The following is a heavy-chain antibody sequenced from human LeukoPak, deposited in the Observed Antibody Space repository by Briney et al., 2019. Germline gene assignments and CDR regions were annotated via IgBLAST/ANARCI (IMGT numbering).Heavy chain of an antibody. D-gene: IGHD7-27*01. CDR2: IWYDASKK. J-gene: IGHJ4*02. V-gene: IGHV3-30*02. CDR1: GFSFSNYG. CDR3: AKDLGQLGMNYFDY. Sequence: GGSLRLSCAASGFSFSNYGIHWVRQAPGKGLEWVAFIWYDASKKYYTDSVRGRFTVSRDNSKNTLYLQMNSLRAEDTAVYYCAKDLGQLGMNYFDYWGQGTLVTVSS.